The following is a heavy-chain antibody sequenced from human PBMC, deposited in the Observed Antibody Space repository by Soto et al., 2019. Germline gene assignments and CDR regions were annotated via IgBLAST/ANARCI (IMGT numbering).Heavy chain of an antibody. CDR1: GFTFDDYA. D-gene: IGHD6-19*01. Sequence: EVQLVESGGGLVQPGRSLRPSCAASGFTFDDYAMHWVRQAPGKGLEWVSGISWNSGSIGYADSVKGRFTISRDNAKNSLYLQMNSLRAEDTDLYYCAKDMTGYSSGPFDYWGQGTLVTVSS. V-gene: IGHV3-9*01. CDR3: AKDMTGYSSGPFDY. CDR2: ISWNSGSI. J-gene: IGHJ4*02.